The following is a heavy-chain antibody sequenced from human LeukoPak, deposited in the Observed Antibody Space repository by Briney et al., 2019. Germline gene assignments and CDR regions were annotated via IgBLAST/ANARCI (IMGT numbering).Heavy chain of an antibody. Sequence: GSSVKVSCKASGGTFSSYTISWVRQAPGQGLEWMGRIIPILGIANYAQKFQGRVTITADKSTSTAYMELCSLRSEDTAVYYCARDSYYDSSGLFDYWGQGTLVTVSS. CDR2: IIPILGIA. J-gene: IGHJ4*02. D-gene: IGHD3-22*01. V-gene: IGHV1-69*04. CDR1: GGTFSSYT. CDR3: ARDSYYDSSGLFDY.